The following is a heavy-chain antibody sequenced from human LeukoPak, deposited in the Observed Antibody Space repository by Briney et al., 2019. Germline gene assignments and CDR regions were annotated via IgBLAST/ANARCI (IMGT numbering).Heavy chain of an antibody. V-gene: IGHV3-30*04. CDR3: ARETSDYAFDI. J-gene: IGHJ3*02. CDR1: GFTFSSHA. Sequence: PGGSLRLSCAASGFTFSSHAMHWVRQAPGKGLEWVAVISYDGSNKYYADSVKGRFTISRDNSKNTLYLQMNSLRAEDTAVYYCARETSDYAFDIWGQGTVVTVSS. CDR2: ISYDGSNK. D-gene: IGHD6-6*01.